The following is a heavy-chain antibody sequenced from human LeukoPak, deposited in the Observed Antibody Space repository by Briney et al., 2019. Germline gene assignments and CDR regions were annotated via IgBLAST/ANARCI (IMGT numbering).Heavy chain of an antibody. D-gene: IGHD2-8*01. CDR1: GGSISSYY. CDR2: IRYSGST. J-gene: IGHJ4*02. CDR3: ARGTCSNGVCYRYGEGFHY. Sequence: SETLSLTCTVSGGSISSYYWSWIRQPPGKGLEWIGYIRYSGSTNYNPSLKSRVTISIDTSKNEFSLKLSSVTAADTAVYYCARGTCSNGVCYRYGEGFHYWGQGTLVTVSS. V-gene: IGHV4-59*01.